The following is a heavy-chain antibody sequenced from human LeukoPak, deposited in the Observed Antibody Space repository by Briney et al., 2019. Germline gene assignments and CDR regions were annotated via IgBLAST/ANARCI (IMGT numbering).Heavy chain of an antibody. Sequence: GGSLRLSCAASGFTFDDYAMHWVRQAPGKGLEWVSGISWNSGSMGYADSVKGRFTISRDNAKNSLYLQMNSLRAEDTALYYCAKDMGSGRDAFDIWGQGTMVTVSS. D-gene: IGHD3-10*01. CDR2: ISWNSGSM. CDR3: AKDMGSGRDAFDI. J-gene: IGHJ3*02. V-gene: IGHV3-9*01. CDR1: GFTFDDYA.